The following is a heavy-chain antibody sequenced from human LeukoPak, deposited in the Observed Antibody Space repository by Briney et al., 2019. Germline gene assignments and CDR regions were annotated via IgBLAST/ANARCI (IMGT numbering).Heavy chain of an antibody. V-gene: IGHV3-23*01. CDR2: ISGSGGST. CDR3: AKEYFDIVVVPAAVATSGYLDD. D-gene: IGHD2-2*01. Sequence: GGSLRLSCAASGFTFSSYAMSWVRQAPGKGLEWVSAISGSGGSTYYADSVKGRFTVSRDNSKNTLYLQMNSLRAEDTAVYYCAKEYFDIVVVPAAVATSGYLDDWGQGTLVTVSS. J-gene: IGHJ4*02. CDR1: GFTFSSYA.